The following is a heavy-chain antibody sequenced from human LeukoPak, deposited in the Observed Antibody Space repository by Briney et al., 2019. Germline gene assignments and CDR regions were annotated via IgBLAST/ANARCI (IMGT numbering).Heavy chain of an antibody. V-gene: IGHV1-2*02. CDR2: INPNSGGT. CDR3: ARDFLPFGGVIVFDY. D-gene: IGHD3-16*02. J-gene: IGHJ4*02. CDR1: GYTFTGYY. Sequence: ASVKVSCKASGYTFTGYYMHWVRQAPGQGLEWMGWINPNSGGTNYAQKFQGRVTMTRDTSISTAYMELSRLRSDDTAVYYCARDFLPFGGVIVFDYWGQGTLVTVSS.